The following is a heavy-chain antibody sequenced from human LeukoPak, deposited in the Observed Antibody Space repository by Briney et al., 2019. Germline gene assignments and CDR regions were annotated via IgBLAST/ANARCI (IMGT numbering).Heavy chain of an antibody. D-gene: IGHD3-3*01. J-gene: IGHJ4*02. CDR1: GGSSSSDSYY. CDR2: IYTSGST. Sequence: SETLSLTCTVSGGSSSSDSYYWSWIRQPAGKGLEWIGRIYTSGSTNYNPSLKSRVTISVDTSKKQFSLKLSSVTAADTAVYYCARRYDFWSGYPPPLDYWGQGTLVTVSS. CDR3: ARRYDFWSGYPPPLDY. V-gene: IGHV4-61*02.